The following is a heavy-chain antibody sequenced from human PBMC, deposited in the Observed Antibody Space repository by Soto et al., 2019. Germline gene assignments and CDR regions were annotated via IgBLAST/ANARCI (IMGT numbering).Heavy chain of an antibody. D-gene: IGHD6-13*01. V-gene: IGHV5-51*01. Sequence: GESLKMSCKASGYSFTTYWIGWVRQMPGKGLEWMGIIYPGDSDTRYSPSFQGQVTISADKSISTAYLQWSSLKASDSAMFYCARKDIAGNSVDFWGQGTLVTVSS. CDR1: GYSFTTYW. CDR2: IYPGDSDT. CDR3: ARKDIAGNSVDF. J-gene: IGHJ4*02.